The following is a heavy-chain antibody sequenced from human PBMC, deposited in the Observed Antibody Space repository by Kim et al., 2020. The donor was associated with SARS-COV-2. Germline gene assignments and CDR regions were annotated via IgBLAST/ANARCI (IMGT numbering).Heavy chain of an antibody. CDR3: ATGSREGATLSMDYYYGMDV. V-gene: IGHV4-31*03. CDR2: IYYSGST. J-gene: IGHJ6*02. CDR1: GGSISSGGYY. Sequence: SETLSLTCTVSGGSISSGGYYWSWIRQHPGKGLEWIGYIYYSGSTYYNPSLKSRVTISVDTSKNQFSLKLSSVTAADTAVYYCATGSREGATLSMDYYYGMDVWGQGTTVTVSS. D-gene: IGHD1-26*01.